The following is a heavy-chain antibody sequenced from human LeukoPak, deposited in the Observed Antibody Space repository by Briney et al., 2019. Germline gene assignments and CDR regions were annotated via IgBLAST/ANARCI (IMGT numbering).Heavy chain of an antibody. CDR2: LYTGGTT. V-gene: IGHV3-66*01. Sequence: PGGSLRLSCAASGFTVSSNYMSWVRQAPGKGLEGVSVLYTGGTTYYADSVKGRFTISRDNSKNTVYLDMNSLRAEDTAVYYCARAVDIVATTPFDLWGQGTMVTVSS. J-gene: IGHJ3*01. CDR3: ARAVDIVATTPFDL. D-gene: IGHD5-12*01. CDR1: GFTVSSNY.